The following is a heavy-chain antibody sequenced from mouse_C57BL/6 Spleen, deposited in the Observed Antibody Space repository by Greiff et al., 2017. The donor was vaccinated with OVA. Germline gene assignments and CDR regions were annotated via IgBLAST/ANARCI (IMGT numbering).Heavy chain of an antibody. Sequence: VQLQESGPGLVAPSQSLSITCTVSGFSFTSYAISWVRQPPGKGLEWLGVILPGGGTNYNSALKSSLSISKDNSKSQVFSKMKSLRTDDTARYYCARKEYDYDGPGFAYWGQGTLVTVSA. J-gene: IGHJ3*01. CDR2: ILPGGGT. CDR1: GFSFTSYA. CDR3: ARKEYDYDGPGFAY. D-gene: IGHD2-4*01. V-gene: IGHV2-9-1*01.